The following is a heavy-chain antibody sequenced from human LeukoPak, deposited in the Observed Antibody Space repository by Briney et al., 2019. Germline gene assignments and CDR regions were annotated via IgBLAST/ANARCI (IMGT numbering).Heavy chain of an antibody. CDR2: ISGTSKYI. CDR3: AREGLTSVIGFDY. D-gene: IGHD2-21*02. J-gene: IGHJ4*02. CDR1: GFTFSYYS. Sequence: GGSLRLSCAASGFTFSYYSMNWVRQAPGKGLEWVSSISGTSKYIFYGDSVKGRFTVSGDNANNSLYLQMDSVRADDTAVYYCAREGLTSVIGFDYWGQGTLVTVSS. V-gene: IGHV3-21*01.